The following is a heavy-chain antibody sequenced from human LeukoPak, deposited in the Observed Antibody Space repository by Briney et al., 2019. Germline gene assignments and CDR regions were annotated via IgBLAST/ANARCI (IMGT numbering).Heavy chain of an antibody. Sequence: GGSLRLSCAASGFTFSDNYMSWIRQAPGKGLEWVSYISSSGSIYYADSVKGRFTISRDNAKNSLYLQMNSLRAEDTAVYYCARDWRDSSGKFPNDAFDIWGQGTMVTVSS. J-gene: IGHJ3*02. CDR3: ARDWRDSSGKFPNDAFDI. CDR1: GFTFSDNY. V-gene: IGHV3-11*04. D-gene: IGHD3-22*01. CDR2: ISSSGSI.